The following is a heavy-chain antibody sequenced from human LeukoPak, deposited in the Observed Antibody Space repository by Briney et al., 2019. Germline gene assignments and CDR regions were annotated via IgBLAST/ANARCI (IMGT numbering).Heavy chain of an antibody. J-gene: IGHJ4*02. CDR2: IYPDESNI. CDR3: ARPPSRGYSSSFEY. CDR1: GYSFPTYW. V-gene: IGHV5-51*01. Sequence: GESLKISCKGSGYSFPTYWIAWVRQMPGKGLEWMGIIYPDESNIRYSPSFQGQVTISADKSISTPHLQWSSLKASDTAMYYCARPPSRGYSSSFEYWGQGTLVTVSS. D-gene: IGHD2-2*03.